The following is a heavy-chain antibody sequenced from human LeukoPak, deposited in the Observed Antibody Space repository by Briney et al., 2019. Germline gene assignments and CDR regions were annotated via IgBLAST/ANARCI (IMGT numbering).Heavy chain of an antibody. V-gene: IGHV4-59*04. J-gene: IGHJ4*02. D-gene: IGHD6-6*01. CDR3: ARHIIAARHYFDY. Sequence: PSETLSLTCTVSGGSISSYYWSWIRQPPGKGLEWIGYIYYSGSTYYNPSLKSRVTISVDTSKNQFSLQLSSVTAADTAVYYCARHIIAARHYFDYWGQGTLVTVSS. CDR1: GGSISSYY. CDR2: IYYSGST.